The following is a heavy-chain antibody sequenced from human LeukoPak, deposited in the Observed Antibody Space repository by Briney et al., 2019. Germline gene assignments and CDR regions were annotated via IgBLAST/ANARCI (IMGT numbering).Heavy chain of an antibody. CDR3: ALLDEYQLPQYYYGMDV. CDR1: GGTFSSYA. D-gene: IGHD2-2*01. V-gene: IGHV1-69*04. J-gene: IGHJ6*02. Sequence: SVKVSCKASGGTFSSYAISWVRQAPGQGLEWMGRIIPILGIANYAQKFQGRVTITADKSTSTAYMELSSLRSEDTAVYYCALLDEYQLPQYYYGMDVWGQGTTVTVSS. CDR2: IIPILGIA.